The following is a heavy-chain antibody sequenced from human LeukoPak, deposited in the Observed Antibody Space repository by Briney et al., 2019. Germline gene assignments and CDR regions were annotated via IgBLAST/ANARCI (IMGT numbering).Heavy chain of an antibody. CDR1: GFVFDSHD. Sequence: PGGSLRLSCAASGFVFDSHDMHWVRQAPGKGLQWVAYIRTDGYHTYYADSVKGRFTITRDNSKNTLYLQMNSLRLEDMGVYYCAKPSGSGVDYWGRGTRVTVSS. V-gene: IGHV3-30*02. CDR3: AKPSGSGVDY. CDR2: IRTDGYHT. J-gene: IGHJ4*02. D-gene: IGHD1-26*01.